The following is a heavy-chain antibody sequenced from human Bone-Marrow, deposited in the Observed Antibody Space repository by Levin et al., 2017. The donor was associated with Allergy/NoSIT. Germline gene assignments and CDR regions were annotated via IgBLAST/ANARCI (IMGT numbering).Heavy chain of an antibody. Sequence: PGGSLRLSCSVSGGSISSSGYYWGWVRQPPGKGLEWIGSIYYGGSANYNPSLKSRVTISVDTSKNQFSLRLSSVTAADTAMYYCARWGCSSTSCSRRYFDYWGQGTLVTVSS. CDR2: IYYGGSA. V-gene: IGHV4-39*01. CDR1: GGSISSSGYY. J-gene: IGHJ4*02. D-gene: IGHD2-2*01. CDR3: ARWGCSSTSCSRRYFDY.